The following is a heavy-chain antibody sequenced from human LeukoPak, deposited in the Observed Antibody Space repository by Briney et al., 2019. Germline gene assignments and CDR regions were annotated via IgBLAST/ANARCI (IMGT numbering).Heavy chain of an antibody. CDR3: GKEVRSGHFTDFDY. Sequence: PGGSLRLSCAASGFTFSSYAMSWVRQAPGKGLEWVSAISGSGASTYYADSVKGRFTISRDNSKNTLYLQMNSLRAEDTAVYYCGKEVRSGHFTDFDYWGQGILVTVSS. V-gene: IGHV3-23*01. CDR2: ISGSGAST. J-gene: IGHJ4*02. D-gene: IGHD3-3*01. CDR1: GFTFSSYA.